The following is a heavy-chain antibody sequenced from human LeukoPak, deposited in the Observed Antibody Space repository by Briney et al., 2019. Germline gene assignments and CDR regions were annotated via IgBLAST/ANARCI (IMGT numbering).Heavy chain of an antibody. CDR3: ARVPIPYYYGSGSYYHFDY. Sequence: ASVKVFCKASGYTFTSYDINWVRQATGQGLEWMGWMNPNSGNTGYAQKFQGRVTMTRNTSISTAYMELSSLRSEDTAVYYCARVPIPYYYGSGSYYHFDYWGQGTLVTVSS. CDR2: MNPNSGNT. V-gene: IGHV1-8*01. J-gene: IGHJ4*02. D-gene: IGHD3-10*01. CDR1: GYTFTSYD.